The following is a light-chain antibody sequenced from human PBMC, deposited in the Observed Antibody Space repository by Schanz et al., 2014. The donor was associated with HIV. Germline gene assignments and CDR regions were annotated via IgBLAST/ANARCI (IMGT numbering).Light chain of an antibody. CDR3: QQSYSTPWT. V-gene: IGKV1-39*01. CDR2: AAS. Sequence: DIQMTQSPSTLSASVGDRISITCRASQGINSALAWYQQKPGRPPKLLIYAASSLQSGVPSRFSGSGSGTDFTLTISSLQPEDFATYYCQQSYSTPWTFGQGTKVEIK. J-gene: IGKJ1*01. CDR1: QGINSA.